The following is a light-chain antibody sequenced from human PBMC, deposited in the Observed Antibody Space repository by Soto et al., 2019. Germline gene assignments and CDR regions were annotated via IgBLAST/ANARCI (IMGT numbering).Light chain of an antibody. V-gene: IGKV3-20*01. Sequence: DIVGTQSPGTLPLSPGDGATLSCRASQSVSSNYSAWYQQKPGQAPRLLIYGAYNRATDIPDRFSGSGSGTEFTLTISRLEPEDFAVYYCQQYSSSPLTFGGGTKVEIK. J-gene: IGKJ4*01. CDR1: QSVSSNY. CDR3: QQYSSSPLT. CDR2: GAY.